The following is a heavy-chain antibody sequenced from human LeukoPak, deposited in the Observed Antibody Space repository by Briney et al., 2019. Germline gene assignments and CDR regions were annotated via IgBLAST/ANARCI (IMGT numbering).Heavy chain of an antibody. CDR3: ARVTEGSGSEIGY. CDR1: GGSISNNY. Sequence: PSETLSLTCTVSGGSISNNYWTWIRQPPGKGLEWIGSIYHSGSTYYNPSLKSRVTISVDTSKNQFSLKLSSVTAADTAVYYCARVTEGSGSEIGYWGQGTLVTVSS. CDR2: IYHSGST. V-gene: IGHV4-38-2*02. J-gene: IGHJ4*02. D-gene: IGHD1-26*01.